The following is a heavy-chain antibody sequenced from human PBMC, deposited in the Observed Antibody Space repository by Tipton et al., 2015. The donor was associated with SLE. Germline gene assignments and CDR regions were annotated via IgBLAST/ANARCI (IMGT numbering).Heavy chain of an antibody. CDR2: IYYSGST. V-gene: IGHV4-30-4*01. J-gene: IGHJ4*02. CDR1: GGSISSGDYY. CDR3: AREERNGHLNYLDF. D-gene: IGHD2-8*01. Sequence: TLSLTCTVSGGSISSGDYYWSWIRQPPGKGLEWIGYIYYSGSTYYNPSLKTRFIMSVDTSKNQFSLKLSSVTAADTAVYFCAREERNGHLNYLDFWGQGTLVPVSS.